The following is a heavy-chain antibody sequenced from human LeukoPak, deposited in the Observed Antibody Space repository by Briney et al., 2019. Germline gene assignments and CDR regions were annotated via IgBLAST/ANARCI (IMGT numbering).Heavy chain of an antibody. CDR3: AREGIAVAGPEDY. Sequence: GGSLRLSCAASGFTFSSYSMNWVRQAPGKGLEWVSSISSSSSYIYYADSVKGRFTISRDNAKNSLYLQMNSLRAEDTAVYYCAREGIAVAGPEDYWGQGTLVTVSS. CDR2: ISSSSSYI. V-gene: IGHV3-21*01. J-gene: IGHJ4*02. CDR1: GFTFSSYS. D-gene: IGHD6-19*01.